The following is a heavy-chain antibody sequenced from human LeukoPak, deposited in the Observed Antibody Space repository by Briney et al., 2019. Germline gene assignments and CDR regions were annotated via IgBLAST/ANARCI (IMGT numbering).Heavy chain of an antibody. CDR1: GYTFTSYD. D-gene: IGHD4-17*01. V-gene: IGHV1-8*03. CDR2: MNPNSGNT. CDR3: ARGIGYGDYVRYYYYMDV. Sequence: ASVKVSCKASGYTFTSYDINWVRQATGQGLEWMGWMNPNSGNTGYAQKFQGRVTITRNTSISTAYMELSSLRSEDTAVYYCARGIGYGDYVRYYYYMDVWGKGITVTVSS. J-gene: IGHJ6*03.